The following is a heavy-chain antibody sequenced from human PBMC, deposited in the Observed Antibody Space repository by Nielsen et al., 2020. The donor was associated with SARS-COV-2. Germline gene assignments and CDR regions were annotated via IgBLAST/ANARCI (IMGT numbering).Heavy chain of an antibody. D-gene: IGHD6-19*01. V-gene: IGHV4-30-4*01. CDR3: ARDPFDRWAVAGMFDP. Sequence: SETLSLTCTVSGGSISSGDYYWSWIRQPPGKGLEWIGYIYYSGSTYYNPSLKSRVTISVDTSKNQFSLKLSPVTAADTAVYYCARDPFDRWAVAGMFDPWGQGTLVTVSS. CDR1: GGSISSGDYY. CDR2: IYYSGST. J-gene: IGHJ5*02.